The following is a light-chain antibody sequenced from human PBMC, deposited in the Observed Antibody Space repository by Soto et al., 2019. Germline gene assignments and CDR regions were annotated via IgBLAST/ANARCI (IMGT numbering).Light chain of an antibody. Sequence: QSVLTQPPSASGTPGQRVAISCSGSSSNIGSNYVYWYQQLPGTAPKLLIYRNNQRPSGVPDRFSGSKSGTSASLAISGLRSEDEADYYCAAWDDSLSCVFGTGSKVTV. V-gene: IGLV1-47*01. CDR1: SSNIGSNY. J-gene: IGLJ1*01. CDR2: RNN. CDR3: AAWDDSLSCV.